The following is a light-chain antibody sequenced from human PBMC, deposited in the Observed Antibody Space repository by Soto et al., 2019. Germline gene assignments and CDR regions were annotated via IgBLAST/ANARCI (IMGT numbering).Light chain of an antibody. CDR3: QQRSNGLT. CDR1: QSVSSY. V-gene: IGKV3-11*01. J-gene: IGKJ3*01. CDR2: DAS. Sequence: EIVLTQSPATLSLSPGERATLSCRASQSVSSYLAWYQQKPGQAPRLLIYDASNRATGIPARFSGSGSGTDFTLTISSLEAEDFAVYYCQQRSNGLTFGPGTKVDIK.